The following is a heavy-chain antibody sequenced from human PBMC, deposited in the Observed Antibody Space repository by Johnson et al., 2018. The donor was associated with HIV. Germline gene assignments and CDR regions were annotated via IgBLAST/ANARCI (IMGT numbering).Heavy chain of an antibody. Sequence: QVQLVESGGGVVQPGRSLRLSCGASGFTLRSYAMHWVRQAPGKGLEWVAVIWYDGSNKYYADSVKGRFTISRDNSKNTLYLQMNSLRAEDTAVYYCAKDLGTGDDAFDIWGQGTMVTVSS. V-gene: IGHV3-33*06. D-gene: IGHD7-27*01. CDR2: IWYDGSNK. CDR3: AKDLGTGDDAFDI. J-gene: IGHJ3*02. CDR1: GFTLRSYA.